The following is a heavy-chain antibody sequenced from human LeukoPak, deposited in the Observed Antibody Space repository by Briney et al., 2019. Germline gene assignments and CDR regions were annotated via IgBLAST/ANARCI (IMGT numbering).Heavy chain of an antibody. CDR2: INHSGST. Sequence: SETLSLTCAVYGGSFSGYYWSWIRQPPGKGLEWIGEINHSGSTNYNPSLKSRVTISVDTPKNQFSLKLSSVTAADTAVYYCARHVRSNYAPLDYWGQGTLVTVSS. D-gene: IGHD4-11*01. CDR1: GGSFSGYY. J-gene: IGHJ4*02. CDR3: ARHVRSNYAPLDY. V-gene: IGHV4-34*01.